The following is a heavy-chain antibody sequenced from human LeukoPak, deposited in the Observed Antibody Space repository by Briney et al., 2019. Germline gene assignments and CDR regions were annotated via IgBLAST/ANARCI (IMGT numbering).Heavy chain of an antibody. J-gene: IGHJ4*02. CDR1: GFTFRSYW. D-gene: IGHD1-26*01. V-gene: IGHV3-7*01. Sequence: GGSLRLSCAASGFTFRSYWMSWVRQAPGKGMEWVAKIKQDGSEKYYVDSVKGRFTISRDNAKNSLYLQMNSLRAEDTAVYYCARGGGSYSGSPSVYWGQGTLVTVSS. CDR2: IKQDGSEK. CDR3: ARGGGSYSGSPSVY.